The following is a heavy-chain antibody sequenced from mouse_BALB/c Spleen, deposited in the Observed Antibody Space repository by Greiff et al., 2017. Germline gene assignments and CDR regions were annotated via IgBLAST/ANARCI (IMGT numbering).Heavy chain of an antibody. Sequence: VKLMESGAELARPGASVKLSCKASGYTFTSYWMQWVKQRPGQGLEWIGAIYPGDGDTRYTQKFKGKATLTADKSSSTAYMQLSSLASEDSAVYYCARRDDYDVGTFAYWGQGTLVTVSA. V-gene: IGHV1-87*01. D-gene: IGHD2-4*01. CDR2: IYPGDGDT. CDR1: GYTFTSYW. CDR3: ARRDDYDVGTFAY. J-gene: IGHJ3*01.